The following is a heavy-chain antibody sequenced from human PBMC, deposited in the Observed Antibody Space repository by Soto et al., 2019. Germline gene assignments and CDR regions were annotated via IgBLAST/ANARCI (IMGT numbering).Heavy chain of an antibody. CDR1: GGSFSGYY. J-gene: IGHJ4*02. V-gene: IGHV4-34*01. Sequence: QVQLQQWGAGLLKPSETLSLTCAVYGGSFSGYYCSWIRQPPGKGLAWIGEINHSGSTNYNPSLKRGVTISVDTSKNQISLKLSSVTAADTAVYYCARDDGAVTGTTGAFDYWGQGTLVTVSS. CDR3: ARDDGAVTGTTGAFDY. D-gene: IGHD1-7*01. CDR2: INHSGST.